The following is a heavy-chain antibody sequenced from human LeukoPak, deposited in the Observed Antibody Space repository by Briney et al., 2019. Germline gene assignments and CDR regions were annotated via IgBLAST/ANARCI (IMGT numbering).Heavy chain of an antibody. Sequence: GGSLRLSCAVSGFTFSSYSMNWVRQAPGKGLEWVSSISSSSSYIYSSDSVKGRFTISRDNAKNTLYLQMNSLRAEDTAVYYCAREQSGWLFDDWGRGTLVTVSS. CDR1: GFTFSSYS. J-gene: IGHJ4*02. V-gene: IGHV3-21*01. CDR2: ISSSSSYI. CDR3: AREQSGWLFDD. D-gene: IGHD5-12*01.